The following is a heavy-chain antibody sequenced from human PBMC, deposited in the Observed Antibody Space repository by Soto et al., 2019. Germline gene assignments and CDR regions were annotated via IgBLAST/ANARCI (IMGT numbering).Heavy chain of an antibody. CDR2: INSDGTST. Sequence: EVQLVESGGGLVPPGGSLRLSCAASGFTFNYYWMHWVRQVPGKGLMWVSRINSDGTSTTYADSVKGRFTMSRDNAKNKLYLQMNSLRVEDTAVYYCASHHCRGGSCYGGDAFDIWGQGTMVTVSS. CDR1: GFTFNYYW. CDR3: ASHHCRGGSCYGGDAFDI. D-gene: IGHD2-15*01. J-gene: IGHJ3*02. V-gene: IGHV3-74*01.